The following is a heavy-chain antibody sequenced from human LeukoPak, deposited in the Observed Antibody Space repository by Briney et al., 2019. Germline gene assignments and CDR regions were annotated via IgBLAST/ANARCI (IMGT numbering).Heavy chain of an antibody. CDR3: PRDPTSGYYMNYFDY. CDR1: GYTFTSYA. J-gene: IGHJ4*02. CDR2: INAGNGNT. Sequence: ASVKVSCKASGYTFTSYAMHWVRQAPGQRLEWMGWINAGNGNTKYSQKFQGRVTITRDTSASTAYMELSSLRSEDTAVYYCPRDPTSGYYMNYFDYWGQGTLVTVSS. D-gene: IGHD3-22*01. V-gene: IGHV1-3*01.